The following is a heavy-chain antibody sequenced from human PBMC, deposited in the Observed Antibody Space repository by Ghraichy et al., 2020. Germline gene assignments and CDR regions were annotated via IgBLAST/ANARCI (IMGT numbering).Heavy chain of an antibody. Sequence: SETLSLTCTVSGDSISSSRYYWGWIRQPPGKGLEWIGSIYYNGSTYYNPSLKSRVTISVDTSKNQFSLKLRSVTAADTTVYYCARHLYGGNPLVDYWGQGTLVTVSS. CDR3: ARHLYGGNPLVDY. J-gene: IGHJ4*02. CDR2: IYYNGST. V-gene: IGHV4-39*01. CDR1: GDSISSSRYY. D-gene: IGHD4-23*01.